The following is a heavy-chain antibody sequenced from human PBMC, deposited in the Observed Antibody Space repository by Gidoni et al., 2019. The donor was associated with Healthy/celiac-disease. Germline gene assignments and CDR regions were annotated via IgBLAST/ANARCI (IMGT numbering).Heavy chain of an antibody. J-gene: IGHJ3*02. V-gene: IGHV3-21*01. CDR3: ARITMVRGDAFDI. Sequence: EVQLVESGGGMVKPGGSLRLSCAASGFTCSSYSMNWVREAPGKGLEGVSSISSSSSYIYYADSVKGRFTISRDNAKNSLYLQMNSLRAEDTAVYYCARITMVRGDAFDIWGQGTMVTVSS. CDR1: GFTCSSYS. D-gene: IGHD3-10*01. CDR2: ISSSSSYI.